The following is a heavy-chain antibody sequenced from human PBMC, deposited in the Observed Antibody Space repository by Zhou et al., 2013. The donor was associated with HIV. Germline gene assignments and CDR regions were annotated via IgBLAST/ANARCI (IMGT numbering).Heavy chain of an antibody. V-gene: IGHV1-2*02. CDR3: ARGGIAATGWDAFDI. Sequence: QVQLVQSGAEVKKPGASVKVSCKASGYTFTSYDINWVRQATGQGLEWMGWINPNSGGTNYAQKFQGRVTMTRDTSISTAYMELSRLRSDDTAVYYCARGGIAATGWDAFDIWGQGTMVTVSS. D-gene: IGHD6-13*01. CDR1: GYTFTSYD. J-gene: IGHJ3*02. CDR2: INPNSGGT.